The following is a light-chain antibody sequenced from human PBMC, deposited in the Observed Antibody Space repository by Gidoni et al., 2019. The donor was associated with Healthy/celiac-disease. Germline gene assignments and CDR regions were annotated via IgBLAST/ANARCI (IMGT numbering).Light chain of an antibody. V-gene: IGKV1-9*01. J-gene: IGKJ4*01. CDR3: QQLNSYPLT. CDR1: PGISSY. CDR2: AAS. Sequence: DIQLTQSPSFLSASVGDRVTITCRASPGISSYLAWYQQKPGKAHKLLIYAASTLQSGVPSRFSGSGSGTEFTLTISSLQPEDFATYYCQQLNSYPLTFGGGTKVEIK.